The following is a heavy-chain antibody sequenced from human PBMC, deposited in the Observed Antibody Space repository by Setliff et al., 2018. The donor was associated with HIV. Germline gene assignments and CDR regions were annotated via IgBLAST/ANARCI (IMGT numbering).Heavy chain of an antibody. CDR2: IIPILGIA. V-gene: IGHV1-69*10. CDR1: GGTFSSYA. D-gene: IGHD3-22*01. J-gene: IGHJ3*02. Sequence: SVKVSCKASGGTFSSYAISWVRQAPGQGLEWMGGIIPILGIANYAQKFQGRVTITADKSTSTAYMELSSLRSEDTAVYYCARSRVHYYYDSSGYPTRYDAFDIWGQGTMVTVS. CDR3: ARSRVHYYYDSSGYPTRYDAFDI.